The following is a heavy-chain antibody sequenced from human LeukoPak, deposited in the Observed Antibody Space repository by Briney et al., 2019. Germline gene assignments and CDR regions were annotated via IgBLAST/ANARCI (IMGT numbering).Heavy chain of an antibody. Sequence: GGSLRLTCAASGFTFSSYAMHWVRQAPGKGLEYVSAISSNGGSTYYANSVKGRFTISRDNSKNTLYLQMGSLRAEDTAVYYCAREGYDSSGYYSRTEQSYFDYWGQGTLVTVSS. J-gene: IGHJ4*02. D-gene: IGHD3-22*01. CDR3: AREGYDSSGYYSRTEQSYFDY. CDR1: GFTFSSYA. CDR2: ISSNGGST. V-gene: IGHV3-64*01.